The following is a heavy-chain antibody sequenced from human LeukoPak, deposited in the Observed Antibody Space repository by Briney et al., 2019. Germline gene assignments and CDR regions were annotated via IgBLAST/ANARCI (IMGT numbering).Heavy chain of an antibody. Sequence: GGSLRLSCAASGFTFSSYSMNWVRQAPGKGLEWVSSISSGSTYMYYADSVKGRFTISRDNAQNSMYLQMNSLRAEDTAVYYCARGYGDKASNLYYYYGMDVWGQGTTVTVSS. CDR2: ISSGSTYM. V-gene: IGHV3-21*01. J-gene: IGHJ6*02. CDR1: GFTFSSYS. CDR3: ARGYGDKASNLYYYYGMDV. D-gene: IGHD4-17*01.